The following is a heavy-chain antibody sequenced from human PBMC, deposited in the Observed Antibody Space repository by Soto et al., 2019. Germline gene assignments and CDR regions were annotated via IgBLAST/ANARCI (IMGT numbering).Heavy chain of an antibody. D-gene: IGHD6-19*01. CDR2: INDRGSA. CDR3: GRSAVAGNSWFDP. J-gene: IGHJ5*02. CDR1: GGSISNGGYY. Sequence: QVQLQESGPGLVKPSQTLSLTCTVSGGSISNGGYYWTWIRQYPVKGLEWIGYINDRGSAYYTPSLRSPVTISVDTSKKQFSLNLRSVTAADTAVYYCGRSAVAGNSWFDPWGQGALVTVSS. V-gene: IGHV4-31*01.